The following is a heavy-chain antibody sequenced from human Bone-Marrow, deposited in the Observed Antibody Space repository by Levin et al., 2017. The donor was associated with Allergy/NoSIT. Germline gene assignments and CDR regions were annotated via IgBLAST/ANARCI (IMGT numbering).Heavy chain of an antibody. D-gene: IGHD2-2*01. CDR3: ARGIGYQLLSILGYYYYGMDV. Sequence: GESLKISCKASGYTFTSYDINWVRQATGQGLEWMGWMNPNSGNTGYAQKFQGRVTMTRNTSISTAYMELSSLRSEDTAVYYCARGIGYQLLSILGYYYYGMDVWGQGTTVTVSS. CDR2: MNPNSGNT. CDR1: GYTFTSYD. V-gene: IGHV1-8*01. J-gene: IGHJ6*02.